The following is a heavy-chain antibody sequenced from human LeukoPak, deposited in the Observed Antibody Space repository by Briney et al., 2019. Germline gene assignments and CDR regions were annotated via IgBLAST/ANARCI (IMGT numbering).Heavy chain of an antibody. CDR1: GGSLSRSSYY. J-gene: IGHJ4*02. CDR2: IYNSGTT. CDR3: AKIADVAGTGIPDY. V-gene: IGHV4-39*01. D-gene: IGHD6-19*01. Sequence: SETLSLTCTASGGSLSRSSYYWGWIRQPPGKGLEWIGSIYNSGTTYYNPSLKSRATIFVDTSKNQFSLKLSSVTAADTAVYYCAKIADVAGTGIPDYWGQGTLVTVSS.